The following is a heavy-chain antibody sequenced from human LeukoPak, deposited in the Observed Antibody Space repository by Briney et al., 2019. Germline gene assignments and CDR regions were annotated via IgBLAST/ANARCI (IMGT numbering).Heavy chain of an antibody. CDR2: ISDSGGRT. CDR1: GITLSNYG. CDR3: AKRGVVIRVILVGFHKEAYYFDS. J-gene: IGHJ4*02. D-gene: IGHD3-22*01. Sequence: GGSLRLSCAVSGITLSNYGMSWVRQAPGKGLEWVAGISDSGGRTNYADSVKGRFTISRDNPKSTLYLQMNSLRPEDTAVYFCAKRGVVIRVILVGFHKEAYYFDSWGQGVLVTVSS. V-gene: IGHV3-23*01.